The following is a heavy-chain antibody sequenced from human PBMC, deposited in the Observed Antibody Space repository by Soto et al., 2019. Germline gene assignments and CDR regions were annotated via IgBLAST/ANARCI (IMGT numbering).Heavy chain of an antibody. J-gene: IGHJ5*02. CDR3: STIIVATARARFDP. V-gene: IGHV3-15*01. CDR2: IKSNPDGGTT. Sequence: GGSLRLSCAASGFTFSNAWMTWVRQAPGKGLEWVGRIKSNPDGGTTDYAASVKGRFTISRDDPQNTLFLHMSSLKTEDTAVYYCSTIIVATARARFDPWGQGTLVTVSS. CDR1: GFTFSNAW. D-gene: IGHD2-21*01.